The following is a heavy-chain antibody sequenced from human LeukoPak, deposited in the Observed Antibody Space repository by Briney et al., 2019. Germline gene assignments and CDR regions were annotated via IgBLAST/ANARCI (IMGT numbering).Heavy chain of an antibody. V-gene: IGHV3-11*01. CDR2: ISSSGSTI. D-gene: IGHD6-13*01. J-gene: IGHJ6*03. Sequence: GGSLRLSCAASGFTFSDYYMSWIRQAPGKGLEWVSYISSSGSTIYYADSVKGRFTISRDNAKNSLYLQMNSLRAEDTAVYYCARDSSSWSYYYYMDVWGKGTTVTISS. CDR3: ARDSSSWSYYYYMDV. CDR1: GFTFSDYY.